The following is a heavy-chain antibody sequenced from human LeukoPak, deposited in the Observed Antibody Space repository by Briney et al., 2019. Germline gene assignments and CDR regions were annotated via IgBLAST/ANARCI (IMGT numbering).Heavy chain of an antibody. CDR1: GFTFSSYG. J-gene: IGHJ6*03. D-gene: IGHD3-22*01. CDR2: IRYDGSKK. Sequence: PGGSLRLSCAASGFTFSSYGMHWVRQAPGKGLEWVAFIRYDGSKKYYADSVKGRFTISRDNAKNSLFLQMNGLRAEDTAIYYCARSMMVPRDYYYMDVWGKGTTVTVS. V-gene: IGHV3-30*02. CDR3: ARSMMVPRDYYYMDV.